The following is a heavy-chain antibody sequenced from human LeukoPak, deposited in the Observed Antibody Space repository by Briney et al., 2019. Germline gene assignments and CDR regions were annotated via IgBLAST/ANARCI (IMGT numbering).Heavy chain of an antibody. Sequence: SETLSLTCTVSGGSISSSSYYWGWIRQPPGKGLEWTGSIYYSGSTYYNPSLKSRVTISVDTSKNQFSLKLSSVTAADTAVYYCAGTNMVRGVKIDYWGQGTLVTVSS. CDR3: AGTNMVRGVKIDY. D-gene: IGHD3-10*01. CDR1: GGSISSSSYY. CDR2: IYYSGST. J-gene: IGHJ4*02. V-gene: IGHV4-39*01.